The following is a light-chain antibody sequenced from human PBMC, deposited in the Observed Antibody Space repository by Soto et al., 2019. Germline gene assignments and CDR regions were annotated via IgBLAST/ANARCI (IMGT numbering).Light chain of an antibody. J-gene: IGKJ1*01. CDR2: GAS. V-gene: IGKV3-20*01. Sequence: EIVLTQSPGTLSLSPGERATLSCRASQSVSSSYLAWYQQKPGQAPRLLIYGASSRATGIPDRFSGSGSGTDFTLTISSLEPADFAVYYCQQYGSSPLGAFGQGTKVEIK. CDR1: QSVSSSY. CDR3: QQYGSSPLGA.